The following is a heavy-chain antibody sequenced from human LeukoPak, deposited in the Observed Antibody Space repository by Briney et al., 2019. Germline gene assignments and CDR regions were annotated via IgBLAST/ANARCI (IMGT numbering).Heavy chain of an antibody. D-gene: IGHD2-2*01. CDR1: GFTFSSYE. V-gene: IGHV3-48*03. CDR2: ISSSGSTI. Sequence: GGSLRLSCAASGFTFSSYEMNWVRQAPGKGLEWVSYISSSGSTIYYADSVKGRFTISRDNAKNSLYLQMNSLRAEDTAVYYCASMCSSTSCYDSYYFDYWGQGTLVTVSS. CDR3: ASMCSSTSCYDSYYFDY. J-gene: IGHJ4*02.